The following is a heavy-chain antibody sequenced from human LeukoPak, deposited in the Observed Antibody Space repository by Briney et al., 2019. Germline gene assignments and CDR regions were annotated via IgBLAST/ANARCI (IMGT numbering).Heavy chain of an antibody. J-gene: IGHJ4*02. D-gene: IGHD3-22*01. CDR1: GGSISSSSYY. CDR2: IYYSGST. CDR3: ARELKLYYYDSSGSGTPDY. Sequence: PSETLSLTCTVSGGSISSSSYYWGWIRQPPGKGLKWIGSIYYSGSTYYNPSLKSRVTISVDTSKNQFSLKLSSVTAADTAVYYCARELKLYYYDSSGSGTPDYWGQGTLVTVSS. V-gene: IGHV4-39*07.